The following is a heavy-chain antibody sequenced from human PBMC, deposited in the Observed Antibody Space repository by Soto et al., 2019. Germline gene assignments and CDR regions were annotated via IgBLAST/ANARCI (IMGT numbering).Heavy chain of an antibody. Sequence: QVQLQESGPGLVKPSETLSLTCTVSGGSFSGYYWSWIRQSPGNLMEWIGCISYSGSTNYKPSLKSRVTISIDTSKNEFSLKVTCVTASDTAVYYCARLSRGYSAYDYDYWGQGSLVTVSS. CDR3: ARLSRGYSAYDYDY. CDR2: ISYSGST. J-gene: IGHJ4*02. D-gene: IGHD5-12*01. CDR1: GGSFSGYY. V-gene: IGHV4-59*08.